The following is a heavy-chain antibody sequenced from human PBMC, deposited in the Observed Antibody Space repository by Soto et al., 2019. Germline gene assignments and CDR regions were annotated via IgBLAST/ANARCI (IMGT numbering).Heavy chain of an antibody. CDR1: GYTFTSYD. D-gene: IGHD6-13*01. CDR2: MNPNSGNT. V-gene: IGHV1-8*01. J-gene: IGHJ6*03. Sequence: QVQLVQSGAEVKKPGASVKVSCKASGYTFTSYDINWVRQATGQGLEWMGWMNPNSGNTGYAQKFQGRVTMTRTTSISTAYMELSSLRSEDTAVYYCARVQGRYSTSWYYYYYYYMDVWGKGTTVTVSS. CDR3: ARVQGRYSTSWYYYYYYYMDV.